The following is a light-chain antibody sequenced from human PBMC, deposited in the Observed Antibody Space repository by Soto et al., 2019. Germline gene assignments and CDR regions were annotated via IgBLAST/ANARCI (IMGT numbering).Light chain of an antibody. Sequence: EIVLTQSPATLSLSPGTRATLSCRASQSVSRYLAWYRQKPGQAPRLLIYDASNRATGIPARFSGSGSGTDFTLTINNLEPEDFAVYYCQQRSNWPITFGQGTRLEIK. J-gene: IGKJ5*01. CDR3: QQRSNWPIT. CDR2: DAS. V-gene: IGKV3-11*01. CDR1: QSVSRY.